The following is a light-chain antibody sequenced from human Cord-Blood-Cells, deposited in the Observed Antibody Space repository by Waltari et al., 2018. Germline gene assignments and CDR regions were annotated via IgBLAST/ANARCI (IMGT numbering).Light chain of an antibody. J-gene: IGLJ1*01. CDR3: CSYAGSSTFYV. Sequence: QSALTQPASVSGSPGPSITISCTGTRSDVGSYNLVSWYQQHPGKAPKLMIYEGSKRPSGVSNRFSGSKSGNTASLTISGLQAEDEADYYCCSYAGSSTFYVFGTGTKVTVL. CDR1: RSDVGSYNL. V-gene: IGLV2-23*01. CDR2: EGS.